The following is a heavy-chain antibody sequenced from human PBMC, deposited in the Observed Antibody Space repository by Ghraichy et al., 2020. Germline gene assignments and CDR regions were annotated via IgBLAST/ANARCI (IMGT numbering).Heavy chain of an antibody. V-gene: IGHV4-34*01. CDR2: VSHSGGT. D-gene: IGHD6-19*01. Sequence: SETLSLTCAVYGGSFSDYYWTWIRQSPGKRLEWIGDVSHSGGTNYSPSLRGRLSILVDTSRNQFSLRLTSLTAADTAVYYCARASSSYDNTGWFKEAAQVPYWGPGILVTVSS. J-gene: IGHJ4*02. CDR1: GGSFSDYY. CDR3: ARASSSYDNTGWFKEAAQVPY.